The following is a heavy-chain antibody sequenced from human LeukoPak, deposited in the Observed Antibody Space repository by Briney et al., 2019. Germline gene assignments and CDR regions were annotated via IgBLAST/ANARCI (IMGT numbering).Heavy chain of an antibody. D-gene: IGHD1-26*01. CDR2: ISSSGSTI. CDR3: ARDVVGATRGGGY. J-gene: IGHJ4*02. V-gene: IGHV3-11*01. Sequence: LSLTCTVSGGSISSSSYYWGWIRQAPGKGLEWVSYISSSGSTIYYADSVKGRFTISRDNAKNSLYLQMNSLRAEDTAVYYCARDVVGATRGGGYWGQGTLVTVSS. CDR1: GGSISSSSYY.